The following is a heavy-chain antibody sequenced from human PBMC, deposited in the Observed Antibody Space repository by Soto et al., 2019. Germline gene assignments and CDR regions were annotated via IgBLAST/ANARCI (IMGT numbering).Heavy chain of an antibody. CDR2: INTYNGNT. V-gene: IGHV1-18*01. J-gene: IGHJ4*02. CDR3: ARDRVSGWYLGIY. D-gene: IGHD6-19*01. CDR1: GYTFTNYG. Sequence: QVQLVQSGAEVKKPGASVKVSCKSSGYTFTNYGISWVRRAPGQGLEWMGWINTYNGNTNYAQKLQGRVTMTTDASTSTAYMELRSLRSDDTAVYYCARDRVSGWYLGIYWGQGTLVTVSS.